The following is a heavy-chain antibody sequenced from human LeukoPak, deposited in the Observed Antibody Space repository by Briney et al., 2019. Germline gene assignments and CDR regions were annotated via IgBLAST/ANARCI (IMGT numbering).Heavy chain of an antibody. V-gene: IGHV3-53*01. CDR3: ARDHRDGYEVYSYFDY. CDR1: GFTVSSSY. Sequence: GGSLRLSCAASGFTVSSSYISWVRQAPGKGLEWVSVIYAGDSTYYADSVKGRFIISRDNSKNTVYLQMDSLRAEDTAVYYCARDHRDGYEVYSYFDYWGQGTLVTVSS. J-gene: IGHJ4*02. D-gene: IGHD5-24*01. CDR2: IYAGDST.